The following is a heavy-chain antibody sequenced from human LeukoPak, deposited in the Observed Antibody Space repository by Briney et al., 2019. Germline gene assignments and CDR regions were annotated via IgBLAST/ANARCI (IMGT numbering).Heavy chain of an antibody. V-gene: IGHV4-59*01. D-gene: IGHD3-22*01. CDR2: IYYSGST. Sequence: SETLSLTCTVSGGSISSYYWSWIRQPPGKGLEWIGYIYYSGSTNYNPSLKSRVTISVDTSKNQFSLKLGSVTAADTAVYYCARDQTYYYDSSGYFSGAFDIWGQGTMVTVSS. CDR1: GGSISSYY. CDR3: ARDQTYYYDSSGYFSGAFDI. J-gene: IGHJ3*02.